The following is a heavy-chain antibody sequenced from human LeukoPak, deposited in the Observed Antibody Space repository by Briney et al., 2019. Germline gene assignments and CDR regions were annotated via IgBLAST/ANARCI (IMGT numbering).Heavy chain of an antibody. CDR1: GFTFSSYS. J-gene: IGHJ5*02. CDR3: AKGGLVHRFDP. Sequence: GGSLRLSCAASGFTFSSYSMNWVRQAPGKGLEWVSSISSSSSYIYYADSVKGRFTISRDNAKNSLYLQMNSLRADDTAVYYCAKGGLVHRFDPWGQGTLVTVFS. CDR2: ISSSSSYI. V-gene: IGHV3-21*04.